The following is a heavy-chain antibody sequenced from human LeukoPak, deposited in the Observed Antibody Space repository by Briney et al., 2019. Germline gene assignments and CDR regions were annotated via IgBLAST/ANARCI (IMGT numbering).Heavy chain of an antibody. J-gene: IGHJ4*02. CDR2: ISGSGGST. Sequence: PGGPLRLSCAASGFTFSSYAMSWVRQAPGKGLEWVSAISGSGGSTYYADSVKGRFTISRDNSKNTLYLQMNSLRAEDTAVYYCASPFGSSWLNDYWGQGTLVTVSS. V-gene: IGHV3-23*01. CDR1: GFTFSSYA. D-gene: IGHD6-13*01. CDR3: ASPFGSSWLNDY.